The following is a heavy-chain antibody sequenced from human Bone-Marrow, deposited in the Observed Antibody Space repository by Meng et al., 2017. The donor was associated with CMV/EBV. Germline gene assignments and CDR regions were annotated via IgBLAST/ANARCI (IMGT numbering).Heavy chain of an antibody. Sequence: ASVKVSCKASGYTFTGYYMHWVRQDPGQGLEYIGWINPNGGATGYTQKFQGRVTMTRDTSISTAYMELSRLRSDDTAVYYCARGYCSSTSCYTSEPTFDYWGQGTLVPSPQ. CDR2: INPNGGAT. CDR1: GYTFTGYY. V-gene: IGHV1-2*02. J-gene: IGHJ4*02. D-gene: IGHD2-2*02. CDR3: ARGYCSSTSCYTSEPTFDY.